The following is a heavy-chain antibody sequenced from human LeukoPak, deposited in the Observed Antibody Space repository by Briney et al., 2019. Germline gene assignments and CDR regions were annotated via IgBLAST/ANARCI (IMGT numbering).Heavy chain of an antibody. Sequence: SETLSLTCTVSGGSISSYYWSWIRQPAGKGLEWIGRIYTSGSTNYNPSLKSRVIISVDKSKNQFSLKLTSVTAADTAVYYCARGGREVLDNWFDPWGQGTLVTVSS. CDR1: GGSISSYY. CDR3: ARGGREVLDNWFDP. V-gene: IGHV4-4*07. CDR2: IYTSGST. D-gene: IGHD1-26*01. J-gene: IGHJ5*02.